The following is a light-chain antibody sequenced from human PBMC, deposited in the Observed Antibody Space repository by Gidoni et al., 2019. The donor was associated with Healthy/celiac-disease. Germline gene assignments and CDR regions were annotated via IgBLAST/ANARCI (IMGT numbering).Light chain of an antibody. CDR2: DAS. CDR1: QSISSY. CDR3: QQRSNWLT. J-gene: IGKJ1*01. V-gene: IGKV3-11*01. Sequence: IVFTQSPATLSLSPGERATLSCRASQSISSYLAWYQQKPGQAPRLLIYDASNRATGIPSRFSGSGSGTDFTLTISSLEPEDFAVYYCQQRSNWLTFGQGTKVEIK.